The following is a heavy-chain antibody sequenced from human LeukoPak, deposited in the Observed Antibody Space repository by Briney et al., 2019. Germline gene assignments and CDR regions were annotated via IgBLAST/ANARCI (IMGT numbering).Heavy chain of an antibody. J-gene: IGHJ1*01. V-gene: IGHV4-39*01. CDR2: IYYSGST. Sequence: SETLSLTCTVSGGSISSYYWGWIRQPPGKGLEWIGSIYYSGSTYYNPSLKSRVTISVDTSKNQFSLKLSSVTAADTAVYYCARSPPIYRLVGYFQHWGQGTLVTVSS. CDR3: ARSPPIYRLVGYFQH. D-gene: IGHD2-8*02. CDR1: GGSISSYY.